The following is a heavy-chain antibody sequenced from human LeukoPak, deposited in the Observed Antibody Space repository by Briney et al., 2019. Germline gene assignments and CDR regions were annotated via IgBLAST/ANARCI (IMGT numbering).Heavy chain of an antibody. D-gene: IGHD3-16*02. Sequence: PGGSLRLSCAASGFTFSSYSMNWVRQAPGKGLEWVSYISSSSSTIYDADSVKGRFTISRDNAKNSLYLQMNSLRAEDTAVYYCARCMLDYVWGSYRFPDYWGQGTLVTVSS. J-gene: IGHJ4*02. CDR1: GFTFSSYS. CDR3: ARCMLDYVWGSYRFPDY. CDR2: ISSSSSTI. V-gene: IGHV3-48*01.